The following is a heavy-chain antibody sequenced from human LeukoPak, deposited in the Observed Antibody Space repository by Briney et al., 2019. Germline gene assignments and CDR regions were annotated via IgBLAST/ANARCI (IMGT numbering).Heavy chain of an antibody. D-gene: IGHD6-13*01. CDR2: ISYDGSNK. J-gene: IGHJ5*02. Sequence: RAGGSLRLSCAASGFTFSSYAMHWVRQAPGKGLEWVAVISYDGSNKYYADSVKGRFTISRDNSKNTLYLQMNSLRSEDTAVYYCARGISIAAAATLSGFDWFDPWGQGTLVTVSS. CDR1: GFTFSSYA. CDR3: ARGISIAAAATLSGFDWFDP. V-gene: IGHV3-30-3*01.